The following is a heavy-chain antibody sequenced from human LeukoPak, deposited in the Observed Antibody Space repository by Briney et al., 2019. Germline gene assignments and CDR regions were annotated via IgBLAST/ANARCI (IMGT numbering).Heavy chain of an antibody. CDR2: RKQDGSEK. Sequence: GGSLRLSCAASGYTFSSYWMSWVRQAPGKGLEWVANRKQDGSEKYYVDSVKGRFTISRDNAKNSLYLQMNSLRAEDTAVYYCARVRGRWLQSGYFDYWGQGTLVTVSS. CDR3: ARVRGRWLQSGYFDY. CDR1: GYTFSSYW. V-gene: IGHV3-7*01. D-gene: IGHD5-24*01. J-gene: IGHJ4*02.